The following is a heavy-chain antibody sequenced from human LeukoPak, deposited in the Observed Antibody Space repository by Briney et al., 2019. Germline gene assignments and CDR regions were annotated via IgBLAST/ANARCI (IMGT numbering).Heavy chain of an antibody. CDR1: GFTFSSYG. V-gene: IGHV3-33*06. CDR3: AKGPWVRGRPGYFDY. Sequence: PGGSLRLSCAASGFTFSSYGMHWVRQAPGKGLEWVAVIWYDGSNKYYADSVKGRFTISRDNSKNTLYLQMNSLRAEDTAVYYCAKGPWVRGRPGYFDYWGQGTLVTVS. J-gene: IGHJ4*02. D-gene: IGHD3-10*01. CDR2: IWYDGSNK.